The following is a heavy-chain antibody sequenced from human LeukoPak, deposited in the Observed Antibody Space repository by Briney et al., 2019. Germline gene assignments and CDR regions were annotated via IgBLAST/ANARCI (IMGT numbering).Heavy chain of an antibody. Sequence: GRSLRLSCAASGFTFSSYAMHWVRQAPGKGLEWVAVISYDGSNKYYADSVKGRFTISRDNSKNTLYLQMNSLRAEDTAVYYCARDLYCGGDCYSGVSDYWGQGTLVTASS. CDR3: ARDLYCGGDCYSGVSDY. D-gene: IGHD2-21*02. J-gene: IGHJ4*02. CDR2: ISYDGSNK. CDR1: GFTFSSYA. V-gene: IGHV3-30-3*01.